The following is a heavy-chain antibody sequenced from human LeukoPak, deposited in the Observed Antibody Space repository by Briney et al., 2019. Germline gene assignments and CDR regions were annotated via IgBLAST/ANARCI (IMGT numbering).Heavy chain of an antibody. CDR1: GGSISSSSYY. Sequence: PSETLSLTCTVSGGSISSSSYYWGWIRQPPGKGLEWIGSIYYSGSTYFNPSLKSRVTISVDTSKNQFSLKLSSVTAADTAVYYCARRLYGDSRRYFQHWGQGTLVTVSS. V-gene: IGHV4-39*07. J-gene: IGHJ1*01. CDR2: IYYSGST. CDR3: ARRLYGDSRRYFQH. D-gene: IGHD4-17*01.